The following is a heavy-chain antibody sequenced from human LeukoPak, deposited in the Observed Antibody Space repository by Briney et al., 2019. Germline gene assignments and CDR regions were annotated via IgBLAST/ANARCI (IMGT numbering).Heavy chain of an antibody. CDR2: ISWNSGSI. Sequence: GGSLRLSCAASGFTFDDYAMHWVRQAPGEGLEWVSGISWNSGSIGYADSVKGRFTISRDNAKNSLYLQMNSLRAEDTALYYCVKDYYDSSGYYQFDYWGQGTLVTVSS. V-gene: IGHV3-9*01. J-gene: IGHJ4*02. CDR1: GFTFDDYA. CDR3: VKDYYDSSGYYQFDY. D-gene: IGHD3-22*01.